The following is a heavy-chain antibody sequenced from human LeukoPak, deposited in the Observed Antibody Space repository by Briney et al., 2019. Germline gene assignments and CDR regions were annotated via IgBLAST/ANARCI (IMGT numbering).Heavy chain of an antibody. J-gene: IGHJ4*02. CDR1: GYSFTSYR. V-gene: IGHV5-51*01. CDR2: VNPGDSDI. CDR3: ARHLKGGWVDY. D-gene: IGHD3-16*01. Sequence: GESLQISCQGSGYSFTSYRIGWVRQMPGKGLEWMGIVNPGDSDIRYSPSFQGQVTISADKSISTAYLQWSSLEASDTAMYYCARHLKGGWVDYWGQGTLVTVSS.